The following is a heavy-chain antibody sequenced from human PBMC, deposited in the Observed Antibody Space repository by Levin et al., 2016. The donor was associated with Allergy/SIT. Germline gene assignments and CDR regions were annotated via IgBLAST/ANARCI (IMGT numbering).Heavy chain of an antibody. V-gene: IGHV4-31*02. J-gene: IGHJ2*01. Sequence: PGKGLEWIGYIYYSGSTYYNPSLKSRVTISVDTSKNQFSLRLSSVIAADTAVYYCARVAGWAKRYFDLWGRGTLVTVSS. CDR2: IYYSGST. D-gene: IGHD6-13*01. CDR3: ARVAGWAKRYFDL.